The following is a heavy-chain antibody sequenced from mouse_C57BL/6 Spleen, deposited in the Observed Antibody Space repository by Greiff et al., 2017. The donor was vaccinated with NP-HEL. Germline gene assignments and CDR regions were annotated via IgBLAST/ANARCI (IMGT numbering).Heavy chain of an antibody. CDR2: IYPGDGDT. CDR1: GYAFSSSW. J-gene: IGHJ4*01. Sequence: VQLQQSGPELVKPGASVKISCKASGYAFSSSWMNWVKQRPGKGLEWIGRIYPGDGDTNYNGKFKGKATLTADKSSSTAYMQLSSLTSEDSAVYFCARDGSSYGGYYYAMDYWGQGTSVTVSS. D-gene: IGHD1-1*01. CDR3: ARDGSSYGGYYYAMDY. V-gene: IGHV1-82*01.